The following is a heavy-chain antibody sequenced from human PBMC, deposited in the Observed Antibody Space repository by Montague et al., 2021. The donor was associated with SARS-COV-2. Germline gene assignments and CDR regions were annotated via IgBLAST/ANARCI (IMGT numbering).Heavy chain of an antibody. Sequence: SLRLSCAASRLPFNGYAMHWVRQAPGKGLEWLTFISHDESNHRYADSVKGRFTISRDNSKNTLYLQMDSLRPEDTAVYYCAREGYRSGSFYIAYWGQGTRAT. CDR3: AREGYRSGSFYIAY. D-gene: IGHD1-26*01. V-gene: IGHV3-30*04. CDR1: RLPFNGYA. CDR2: ISHDESNH. J-gene: IGHJ4*01.